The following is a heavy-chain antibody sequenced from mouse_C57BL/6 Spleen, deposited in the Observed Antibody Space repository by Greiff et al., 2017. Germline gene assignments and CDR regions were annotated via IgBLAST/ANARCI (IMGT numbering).Heavy chain of an antibody. CDR3: ARGGYYGSSYGGYFDV. J-gene: IGHJ1*03. CDR1: GYSITSGYD. D-gene: IGHD1-1*01. Sequence: EVKVVESGPGMVKPSQSLSLTCTVTGYSITSGYDWHWIRHFPGNKLEWMGYISYSGSTNYNPSLKSRISITHDTSKHHFFLKLNSVTTEDTATYYCARGGYYGSSYGGYFDVWGTGTTVTVSS. V-gene: IGHV3-1*01. CDR2: ISYSGST.